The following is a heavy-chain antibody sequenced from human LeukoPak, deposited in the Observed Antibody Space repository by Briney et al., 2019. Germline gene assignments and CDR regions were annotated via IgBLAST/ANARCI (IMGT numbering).Heavy chain of an antibody. CDR2: IYTSGST. J-gene: IGHJ4*02. V-gene: IGHV4-61*02. D-gene: IGHD5-24*01. CDR1: GGSISSGGYY. Sequence: SETLSLTCTVSGGSISSGGYYWSWIRQPAGKGLEWIGRIYTSGSTNYNPSLKSRVTISVDTSKNQFSLKLSSVTAADTAVYYCAREEMATAISPFDYWGQGTLVTVSS. CDR3: AREEMATAISPFDY.